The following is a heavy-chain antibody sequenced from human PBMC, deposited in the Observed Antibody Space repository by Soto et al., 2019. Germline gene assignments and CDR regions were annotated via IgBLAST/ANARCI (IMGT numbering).Heavy chain of an antibody. CDR2: IYRSGTT. CDR3: AFPATADFDY. V-gene: IGHV4-4*02. Sequence: SETLSLTCAVSGGSISSTNWWTWVRQSPGRGLEWIGEIYRSGTTNYSPSLKSRVNIAVDMSTNHFSLTLISVTAADTAAYYCAFPATADFDYWGKGILVTVSS. CDR1: GGSISSTNW. D-gene: IGHD6-13*01. J-gene: IGHJ4*02.